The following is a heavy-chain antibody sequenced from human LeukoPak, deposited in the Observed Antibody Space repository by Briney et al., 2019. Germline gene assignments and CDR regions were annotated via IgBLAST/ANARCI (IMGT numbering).Heavy chain of an antibody. Sequence: SEPCPSPALSMVGPSVVTTGAGSGSPQGRDWSGFYTGTTKYNPSLTSRVTISVDTSKSQFSLKLSSVTAADTAVYYCARDYDSSGLRYFDLWGRGTLVTVSS. V-gene: IGHV4-59*01. D-gene: IGHD3-22*01. CDR3: ARDYDSSGLRYFDL. CDR1: VGPSVVTT. CDR2: YTGTT. J-gene: IGHJ2*01.